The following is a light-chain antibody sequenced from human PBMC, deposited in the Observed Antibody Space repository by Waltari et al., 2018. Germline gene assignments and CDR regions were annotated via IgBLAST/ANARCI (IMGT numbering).Light chain of an antibody. V-gene: IGLV2-14*01. Sequence: QSAPTQPASVSGPPGQSIPISCPGTSSDVGAYDFVPCNQPDPGKAPKVMMYGVNNRPSGVSNRFSGSKSGNTASLIISGLQADDEADYYCSSYTTSGTLVFGTGTKVTVL. CDR2: GVN. CDR1: SSDVGAYDF. J-gene: IGLJ1*01. CDR3: SSYTTSGTLV.